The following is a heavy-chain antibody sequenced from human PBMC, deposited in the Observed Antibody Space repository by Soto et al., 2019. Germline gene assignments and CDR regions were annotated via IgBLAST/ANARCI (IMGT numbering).Heavy chain of an antibody. V-gene: IGHV4-34*01. CDR3: ARTPGSRVRPVMDV. CDR1: GGSFSGYY. CDR2: INHSGST. J-gene: IGHJ6*02. Sequence: QVQLQQWGAGLLKPSETLSLTCAVYGGSFSGYYWSWIRPPTGKGLEWIGEINHSGSTNYNPSLKSRVTISVDTAKNQCSLKLSSVTAADTAVYYWARTPGSRVRPVMDVCGQGTTVTVAS. D-gene: IGHD5-12*01.